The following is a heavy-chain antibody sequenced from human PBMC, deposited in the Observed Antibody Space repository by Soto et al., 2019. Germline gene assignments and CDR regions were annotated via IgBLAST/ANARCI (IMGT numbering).Heavy chain of an antibody. CDR3: AKTQSRHYDYIWGGAY. CDR1: GFTVSSHA. CDR2: ISDSAVST. D-gene: IGHD3-16*01. V-gene: IGHV3-23*01. Sequence: EVPLLESGGGLVQPGGSLRLSCAVSGFTVSSHAMSWVRQAPGKGLEWVSTISDSAVSTYYADSVKGRFTISRHDSKNTLYLQMNSLRAEDTAVYYCAKTQSRHYDYIWGGAYWGQGTLVTVSS. J-gene: IGHJ4*02.